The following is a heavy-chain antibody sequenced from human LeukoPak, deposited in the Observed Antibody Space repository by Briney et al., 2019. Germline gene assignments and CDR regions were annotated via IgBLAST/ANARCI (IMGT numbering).Heavy chain of an antibody. CDR3: AKDGGLGIGGYWFDP. CDR2: ISYDGSSK. V-gene: IGHV3-30*04. D-gene: IGHD3-10*01. Sequence: HPGGSLRLSCAASGFTFSTYAMHWVRQAPGKGLEWVAVISYDGSSKYYADSVKGRFTISRDNSKNTLYLQMNSLRAEDTAVYYCAKDGGLGIGGYWFDPWGQGTLVTVSS. J-gene: IGHJ5*02. CDR1: GFTFSTYA.